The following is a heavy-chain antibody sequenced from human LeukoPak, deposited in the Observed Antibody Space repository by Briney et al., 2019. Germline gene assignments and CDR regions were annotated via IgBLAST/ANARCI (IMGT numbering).Heavy chain of an antibody. CDR1: GDSISSYY. Sequence: SETLSLTCTVSGDSISSYYWSWIRQPAGKGLEWIGRIYTSGSTNYNPSLKSRVTISVDTSKNQFSLKLSSVTAADTAVYYCARFGAAIDWFDPWGQGTLVTVSS. V-gene: IGHV4-4*07. D-gene: IGHD6-25*01. CDR3: ARFGAAIDWFDP. J-gene: IGHJ5*02. CDR2: IYTSGST.